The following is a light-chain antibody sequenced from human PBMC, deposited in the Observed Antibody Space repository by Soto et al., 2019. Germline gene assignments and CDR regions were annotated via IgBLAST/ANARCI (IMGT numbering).Light chain of an antibody. CDR2: GSS. CDR1: QSVSSS. Sequence: EIVMTQSPATLSVSPGERATLTCRASQSVSSSLAWYQQKPGQAPRLLIYGSSTRATGIPARFSGSRSGTEFTLTISSLKSEDFAVYYCQQYNNWPLYTFGQGTKLEIK. V-gene: IGKV3-15*01. J-gene: IGKJ2*01. CDR3: QQYNNWPLYT.